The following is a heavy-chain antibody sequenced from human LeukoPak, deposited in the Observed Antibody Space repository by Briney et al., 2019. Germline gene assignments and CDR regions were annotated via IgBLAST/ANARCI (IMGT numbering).Heavy chain of an antibody. D-gene: IGHD2-2*01. J-gene: IGHJ4*02. Sequence: SVKVSCKASGGTFTSYAISWVRQAPGQGLGWMGGIIPIFGTANSTQKFQGRVTITADESTSTAYMELSSLRSEDTAVYYCAREFSRYCSSTSCYPGLWFGEDFHFDYWGQGTLVAVSS. CDR1: GGTFTSYA. V-gene: IGHV1-69*01. CDR2: IIPIFGTA. CDR3: AREFSRYCSSTSCYPGLWFGEDFHFDY.